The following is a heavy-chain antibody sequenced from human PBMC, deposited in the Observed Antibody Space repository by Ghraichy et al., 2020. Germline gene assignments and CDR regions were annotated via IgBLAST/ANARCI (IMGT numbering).Heavy chain of an antibody. CDR2: INPNSGGT. V-gene: IGHV1-2*02. CDR3: ASTGSGIAVASYFDY. CDR1: GYTFTGYY. D-gene: IGHD6-19*01. J-gene: IGHJ4*02. Sequence: ASVKVSCKASGYTFTGYYMHWVRQAPGQGLEWMGWINPNSGGTNYAQKFQGRVTMTRDTSISTAYMELSRLRSDDTAVYYCASTGSGIAVASYFDYWGQGTLVTVSS.